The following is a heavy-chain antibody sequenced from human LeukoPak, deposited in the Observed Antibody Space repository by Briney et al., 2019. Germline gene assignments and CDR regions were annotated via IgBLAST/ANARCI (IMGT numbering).Heavy chain of an antibody. CDR1: GFTVSSNY. J-gene: IGHJ4*02. V-gene: IGHV3-66*01. Sequence: QPGGSLRLSCAVSGFTVSSNYMSWVRQAPGKGLEWLSVLYTGNRTYYADSVKGRFTISRDNSKNTLYLQMDSLRAEDTAVYYCARDLVTDTAVPQWGQGTLVIVSS. CDR2: LYTGNRT. D-gene: IGHD5-18*01. CDR3: ARDLVTDTAVPQ.